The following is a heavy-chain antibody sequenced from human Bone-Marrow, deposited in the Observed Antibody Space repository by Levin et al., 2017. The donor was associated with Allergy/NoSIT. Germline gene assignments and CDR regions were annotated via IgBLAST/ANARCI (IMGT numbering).Heavy chain of an antibody. CDR1: GFPFKSYT. CDR2: LSANGDST. D-gene: IGHD4-23*01. J-gene: IGHJ4*02. V-gene: IGHV3-23*01. Sequence: SGGSLRLSCVASGFPFKSYTMTWVRQAPGKGLECVSILSANGDSTYYADSVKGRLTISRDNSKNTVFLQMNSLRADDTAVYYCAKGDYGGLNIHIDSWGQGTLVTVSS. CDR3: AKGDYGGLNIHIDS.